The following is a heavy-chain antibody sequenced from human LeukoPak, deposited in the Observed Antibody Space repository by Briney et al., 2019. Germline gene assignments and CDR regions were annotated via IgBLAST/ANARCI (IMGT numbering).Heavy chain of an antibody. V-gene: IGHV1-18*01. CDR2: ISAYNGNT. CDR1: GYTFTSYG. J-gene: IGHJ4*02. D-gene: IGHD3-10*01. Sequence: ASVKVSCKASGYTFTSYGISWVRQAPGQGLEWMGWISAYNGNTNYAQKLQGRVTMTTDTSTSTACMELRSLRSDDTAVYYCARFPRRGVIMDLDYWGQGTLVNVSS. CDR3: ARFPRRGVIMDLDY.